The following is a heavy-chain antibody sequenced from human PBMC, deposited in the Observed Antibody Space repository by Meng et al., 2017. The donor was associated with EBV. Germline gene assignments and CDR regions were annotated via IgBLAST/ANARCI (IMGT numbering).Heavy chain of an antibody. CDR1: GGPFRYYA. V-gene: IGHV1-69*01. J-gene: IGHJ4*02. CDR2: FLPRLGAP. CDR3: ASESGRGYTPDY. D-gene: IGHD3-10*01. Sequence: QVQVVRAAGGVRKPGSSVKASCKTSGGPFRYYAISWVRQAPGQGLEWLGGFLPRLGAPNYAQKFHGRVKITADESTSTHYMDLSSLRSEDTAIYYCASESGRGYTPDYWGQGTLVTVSS.